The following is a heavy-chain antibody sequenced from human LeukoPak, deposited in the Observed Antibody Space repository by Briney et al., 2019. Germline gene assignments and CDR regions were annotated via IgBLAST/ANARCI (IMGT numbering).Heavy chain of an antibody. CDR2: IRSKPNSYAT. CDR1: GFTFSGSA. Sequence: GGSLKLSCTASGFTFSGSAIRLVRQASGKGLEWGGRIRSKPNSYATAYGESVKGRVNISRDDSKNTTYLQMNSLKTEHTAVYYCTRPFYYDSSRNAFDVWGQGTMVSVSS. V-gene: IGHV3-73*01. CDR3: TRPFYYDSSRNAFDV. D-gene: IGHD3-22*01. J-gene: IGHJ3*01.